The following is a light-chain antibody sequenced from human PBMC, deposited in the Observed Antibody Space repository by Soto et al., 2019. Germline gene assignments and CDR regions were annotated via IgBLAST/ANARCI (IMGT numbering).Light chain of an antibody. CDR3: CSYAGGYGFWL. V-gene: IGLV2-11*01. Sequence: QSALTRPRSVSGSPGQSVTISCSGTSSDVGGYNYVSWYQQHPGKAPKVMIYDVNRRPSGVPDRFSGSKSGNTASLTISGLQAEDEADHYCCSYAGGYGFWLFGGGTKVTVL. CDR2: DVN. CDR1: SSDVGGYNY. J-gene: IGLJ3*02.